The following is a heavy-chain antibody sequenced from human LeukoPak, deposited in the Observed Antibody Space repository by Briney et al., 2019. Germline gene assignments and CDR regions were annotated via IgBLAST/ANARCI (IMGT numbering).Heavy chain of an antibody. Sequence: GASVKVSCKASGYTFTSYGISWVRQAPGQGLEWMGWISAYNGNTNYAQKLQGRVTMTTDTSTSTAYMELRSLRSDDTAVYYCARVIVVVPAAIRHYYYYYMGVWGKGTTVTVSS. CDR1: GYTFTSYG. V-gene: IGHV1-18*01. CDR3: ARVIVVVPAAIRHYYYYYMGV. J-gene: IGHJ6*03. D-gene: IGHD2-2*02. CDR2: ISAYNGNT.